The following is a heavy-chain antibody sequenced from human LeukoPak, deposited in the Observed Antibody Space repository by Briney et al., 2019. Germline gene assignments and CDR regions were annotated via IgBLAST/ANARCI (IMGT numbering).Heavy chain of an antibody. J-gene: IGHJ4*02. Sequence: SETLSLTCTVSGGSISGYYWSWIRQPAGKGLEWIGRIYISGSTNYNPSLKSRVTMSGASSKNQFSLKLSSLTAADTAVYYCARERYSSGWYLDYWGQGTLVTVSS. CDR3: ARERYSSGWYLDY. D-gene: IGHD6-19*01. CDR2: IYISGST. V-gene: IGHV4-4*07. CDR1: GGSISGYY.